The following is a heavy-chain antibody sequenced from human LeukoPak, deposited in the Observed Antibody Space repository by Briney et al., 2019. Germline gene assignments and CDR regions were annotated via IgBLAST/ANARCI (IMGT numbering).Heavy chain of an antibody. CDR3: ARGTRDSWLSQFDY. V-gene: IGHV4-59*01. CDR1: GASISTYY. CDR2: IYYTGIA. J-gene: IGHJ4*02. D-gene: IGHD6-13*01. Sequence: SETLSLTCTVSGASISTYYWSWIRQPPGKGLEWIGYIYYTGIANYNPSLKSRVTISVDTSNNQFSLKLSSVTAADTAVYYCARGTRDSWLSQFDYRGQGNLVTVSS.